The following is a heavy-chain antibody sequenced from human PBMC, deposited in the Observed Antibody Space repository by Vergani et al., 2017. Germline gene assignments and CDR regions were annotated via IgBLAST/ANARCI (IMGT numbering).Heavy chain of an antibody. CDR3: ARDHSRIQLWYGEGNCMDV. Sequence: EVQLVESGGGLVKPGGSLRLSCAASGFTFSSYSMNWVRQAPGKGLEWVSSISSSRSYIYYADAVKGRFTISRDNGKNALYLQMNSLRAEDTAVYYCARDHSRIQLWYGEGNCMDVWGQGTTVTVSS. D-gene: IGHD5-18*01. CDR1: GFTFSSYS. V-gene: IGHV3-21*01. J-gene: IGHJ6*02. CDR2: ISSSRSYI.